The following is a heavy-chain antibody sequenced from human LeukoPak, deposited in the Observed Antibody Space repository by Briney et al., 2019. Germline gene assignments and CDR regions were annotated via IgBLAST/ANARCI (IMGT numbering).Heavy chain of an antibody. CDR3: ARAKGGSGVD. CDR2: IYHRGST. CDR1: GYSISSGYY. V-gene: IGHV4-38-2*01. Sequence: SETLSLTCAVSGYSISSGYYWGWIRQPPGKGLEWIGSIYHRGSTYYNPSLKSRVTISVDTSKNQFSLKLSSVTAADTAVYYCARAKGGSGVDWGQGTLVTVSS. J-gene: IGHJ4*02. D-gene: IGHD3-10*01.